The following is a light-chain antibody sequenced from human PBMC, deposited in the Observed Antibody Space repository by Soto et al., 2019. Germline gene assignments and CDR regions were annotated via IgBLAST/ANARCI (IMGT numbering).Light chain of an antibody. J-gene: IGKJ1*01. CDR1: QSVGSN. V-gene: IGKV3-15*01. CDR3: QQYNNWPGT. CDR2: GAS. Sequence: EIVMTQSPATLSVSPGERVTLSCRARQSVGSNLAWYQQKPGQSPRLLIFGASIRATGIPARFSGSGSGTEFTLTIGSLQSEDCALYYCQQYNNWPGTFGQGTKVDIK.